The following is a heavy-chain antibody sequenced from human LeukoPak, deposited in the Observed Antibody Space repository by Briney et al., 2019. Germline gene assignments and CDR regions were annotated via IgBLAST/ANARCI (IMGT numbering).Heavy chain of an antibody. CDR1: GFTFSSYA. V-gene: IGHV3-23*01. Sequence: GGSLRLSCAASGFTFSSYAMSWVRQAPGKGLEWVSAISGSGGSTHYADSVKDRFTISRDNSKNTLYLQMNSLRAEDTAVYYCAKLSSPSGWYYFDYWGQGTLVTVSS. J-gene: IGHJ4*02. D-gene: IGHD6-19*01. CDR3: AKLSSPSGWYYFDY. CDR2: ISGSGGST.